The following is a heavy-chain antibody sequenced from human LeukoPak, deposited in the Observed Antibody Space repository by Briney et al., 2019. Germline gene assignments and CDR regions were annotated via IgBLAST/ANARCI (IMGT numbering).Heavy chain of an antibody. CDR3: ARDPGIAVAGGAFDY. V-gene: IGHV3-23*01. J-gene: IGHJ4*02. CDR1: GFSFNNYV. D-gene: IGHD6-19*01. CDR2: ISGDGART. Sequence: GGSLRLSCAASGFSFNNYVMSWVRQAPGKGLEWVSAISGDGARTYYADSVKGRFTISRDNSKNTLDLQMNSLRAEDTAVYYCARDPGIAVAGGAFDYWGQGTLVTVSS.